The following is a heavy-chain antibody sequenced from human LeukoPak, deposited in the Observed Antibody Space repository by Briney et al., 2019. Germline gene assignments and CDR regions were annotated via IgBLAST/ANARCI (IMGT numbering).Heavy chain of an antibody. CDR3: AREELDIVATIVVDNAFDI. V-gene: IGHV3-21*01. CDR1: GFTFSSYS. CDR2: ISISSSYI. D-gene: IGHD5-12*01. J-gene: IGHJ3*02. Sequence: PGGSLRLSCAASGFTFSSYSMNWVRQAPGKGLEWVSSISISSSYIYYADSVKGRFTISRDNAKNSLYLQMNSLRAEDTAVYYCAREELDIVATIVVDNAFDIWGQGTMVTVSS.